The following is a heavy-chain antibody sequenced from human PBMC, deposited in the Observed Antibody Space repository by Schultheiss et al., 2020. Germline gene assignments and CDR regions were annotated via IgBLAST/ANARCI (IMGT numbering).Heavy chain of an antibody. CDR1: GGSVRSVVYY. D-gene: IGHD3-22*01. Sequence: SETLSITCTVSGGSVRSVVYYWSWIRQPPGKGLEWIGYIYYSGSTNYNPSLKSRVTIAVDTSKNQFSLRLSSVTAADTAVYYCAIYYYDPSLVLHDAFDIWGQGTMVTVSS. CDR2: IYYSGST. V-gene: IGHV4-61*08. J-gene: IGHJ3*02. CDR3: AIYYYDPSLVLHDAFDI.